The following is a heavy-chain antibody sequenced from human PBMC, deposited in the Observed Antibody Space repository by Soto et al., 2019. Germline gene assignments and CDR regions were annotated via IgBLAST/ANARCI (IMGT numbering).Heavy chain of an antibody. J-gene: IGHJ4*02. CDR3: ARTPRIRYCSSTSCYLNFDY. CDR1: GGTFSSYA. V-gene: IGHV1-69*13. D-gene: IGHD2-2*01. Sequence: SVKVSCKASGGTFSSYAISWVRQAPGQGLEWMGGIIPIFGTANYAQKFQGRVTITADESTSTAYMELSSLRSEDTAVYYCARTPRIRYCSSTSCYLNFDYWGQGTLVTVSS. CDR2: IIPIFGTA.